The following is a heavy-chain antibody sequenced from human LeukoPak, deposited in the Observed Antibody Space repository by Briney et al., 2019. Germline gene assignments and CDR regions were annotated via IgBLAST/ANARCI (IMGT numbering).Heavy chain of an antibody. CDR3: ATSTYYYGSRTYYNYAYDI. J-gene: IGHJ3*02. CDR1: GGSMRSYY. D-gene: IGHD3-10*01. Sequence: SETLSLTCTVSGGSMRSYYWSWIRQPPGKGLEWIGYIYYSGSTTYNPSLKSRVTISVDTSKNQFSLKLSSVTAADTAVYYCATSTYYYGSRTYYNYAYDIWGQGTMVTVSS. V-gene: IGHV4-59*01. CDR2: IYYSGST.